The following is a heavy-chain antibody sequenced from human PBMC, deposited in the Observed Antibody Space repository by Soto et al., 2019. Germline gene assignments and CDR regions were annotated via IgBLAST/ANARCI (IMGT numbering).Heavy chain of an antibody. Sequence: QITLKESGPTLVKPTQTLTLTCTFSGFSLSTSGVGVGWIRQPPGKALEWLALIYWDDLKRYSPSPNSRLTITLDTSKTQVVLTLTNRDPVDTATYYCAPRGYSSNWPYYYGMDVWGQGTTVTVSS. CDR3: APRGYSSNWPYYYGMDV. J-gene: IGHJ6*02. D-gene: IGHD6-13*01. V-gene: IGHV2-5*02. CDR2: IYWDDLK. CDR1: GFSLSTSGVG.